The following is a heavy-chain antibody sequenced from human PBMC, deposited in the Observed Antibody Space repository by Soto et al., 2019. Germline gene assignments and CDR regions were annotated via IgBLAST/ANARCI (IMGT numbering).Heavy chain of an antibody. CDR3: ATSLPYCRNGACLRD. Sequence: EVQLVESGGGLVQAGGSLRLSCAASGFSFSTLEMNWVRQAPGKGLEWVSYITSRGDTQYYSDSVKGRFTISRANAKNSLYLQMNILRGELTAVYYCATSLPYCRNGACLRDWGQGTLVTVSS. CDR1: GFSFSTLE. V-gene: IGHV3-48*03. J-gene: IGHJ4*02. D-gene: IGHD2-8*01. CDR2: ITSRGDTQ.